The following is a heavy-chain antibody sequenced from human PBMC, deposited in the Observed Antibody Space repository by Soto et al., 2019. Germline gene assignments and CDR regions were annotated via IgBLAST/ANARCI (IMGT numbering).Heavy chain of an antibody. CDR2: ISGSGGST. J-gene: IGHJ4*02. D-gene: IGHD6-13*01. V-gene: IGHV3-23*01. Sequence: GGSLRLSCAASGFTFSSYAMIWVRQAPGKGLEWVSAISGSGGSTYYADSVKGRFTISRDNSKNTLYLQMNSLRAEDTAVYYCAKFEKGQLVPDYWGQGTLVTVSS. CDR3: AKFEKGQLVPDY. CDR1: GFTFSSYA.